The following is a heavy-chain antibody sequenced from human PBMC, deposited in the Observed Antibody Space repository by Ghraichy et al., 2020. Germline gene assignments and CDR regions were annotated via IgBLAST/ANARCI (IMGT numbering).Heavy chain of an antibody. D-gene: IGHD2-21*02. CDR1: GFTFNNYA. CDR3: VKDKIAHCSDDCYAFDY. CDR2: ISTNGDST. V-gene: IGHV3-64D*06. J-gene: IGHJ4*02. Sequence: GGSLRLSCSASGFTFNNYAMHWVRQAPGKGLEYVSAISTNGDSTNYADSVKGRFTISRDNSKNTLYLQMSSLRAEDTAMYYCVKDKIAHCSDDCYAFDYWGQGTLVTVSS.